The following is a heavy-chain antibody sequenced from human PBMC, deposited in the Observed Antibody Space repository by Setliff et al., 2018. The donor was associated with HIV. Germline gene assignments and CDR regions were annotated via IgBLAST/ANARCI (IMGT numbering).Heavy chain of an antibody. CDR3: ARGYPVSYYYYMDV. CDR1: GGXXSSGGSY. V-gene: IGHV4-31*03. CDR2: IYYSGST. Sequence: SXTLSXXXTVSGGXXSSGGSYWSWIRQQPGNGLEWIGYIYYSGSTYYNPSLKSRVXXSVDTSKNQFSLKLSSVTAADTAVYYCARGYPVSYYYYMDVWGKGTTVTVSS. J-gene: IGHJ6*03. D-gene: IGHD3-16*02.